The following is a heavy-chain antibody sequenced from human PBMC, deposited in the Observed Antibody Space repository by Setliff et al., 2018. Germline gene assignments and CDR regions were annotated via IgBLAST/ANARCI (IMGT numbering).Heavy chain of an antibody. CDR3: ARSPAVLGIVYLDP. CDR1: GGAFSNYG. Sequence: SVKVSCKASGGAFSNYGITWVRQAPGQGLEWMGGIIPIFGTTTYAQKFLGRVTITTDESSSTGYMELSSLRSEDTAVYFCARSPAVLGIVYLDPWGQGTLVTVSS. J-gene: IGHJ5*02. V-gene: IGHV1-69*05. CDR2: IIPIFGTT. D-gene: IGHD2-15*01.